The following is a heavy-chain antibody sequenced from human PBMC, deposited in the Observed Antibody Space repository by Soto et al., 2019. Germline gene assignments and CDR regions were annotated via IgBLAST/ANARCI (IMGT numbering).Heavy chain of an antibody. Sequence: SETLSLTCTVSGGSISSSSYYWGWIRQPPGKGLEWIGSIYYSGSTYYNPSLKSRVTISVDTSKNQFSLKLSSVTAADTAVYYCARRDCSDGSCYFGVAFAIWGQGTMVTVSS. CDR3: ARRDCSDGSCYFGVAFAI. V-gene: IGHV4-39*01. CDR1: GGSISSSSYY. J-gene: IGHJ3*02. CDR2: IYYSGST. D-gene: IGHD2-15*01.